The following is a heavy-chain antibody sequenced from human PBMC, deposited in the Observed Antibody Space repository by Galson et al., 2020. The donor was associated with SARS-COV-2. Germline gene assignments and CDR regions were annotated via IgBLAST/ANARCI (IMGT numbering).Heavy chain of an antibody. D-gene: IGHD2-15*01. CDR1: DGSISGYY. CDR3: ARDTPNYGMDV. J-gene: IGHJ6*02. Sequence: SETLSLTCTVSDGSISGYYWTWIRQPPGKGLEWIGNIHYTGNTKYNPSLKSRVTISVDTSKSQFSLKPSSVTASDTAVYYCARDTPNYGMDVWGQGTTVTVSS. V-gene: IGHV4-59*12. CDR2: IHYTGNT.